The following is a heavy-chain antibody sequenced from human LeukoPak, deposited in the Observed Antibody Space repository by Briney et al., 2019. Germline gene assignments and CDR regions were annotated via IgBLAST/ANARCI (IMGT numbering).Heavy chain of an antibody. V-gene: IGHV3-30*03. CDR3: ARDSGGRRGRYYDSSGYPTY. CDR1: GFTFSSYG. D-gene: IGHD3-22*01. J-gene: IGHJ4*02. Sequence: GGSLRLSCAASGFTFSSYGMHWVRQAPGKGLEWVAVISYDGSNKYYADSVKGRFTISRDNSKNTLYLQMNSLRAEDTAVYYCARDSGGRRGRYYDSSGYPTYWGQGTLVTVSS. CDR2: ISYDGSNK.